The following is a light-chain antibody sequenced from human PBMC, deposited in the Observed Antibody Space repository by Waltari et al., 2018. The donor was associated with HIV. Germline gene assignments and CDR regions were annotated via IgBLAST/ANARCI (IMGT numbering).Light chain of an antibody. CDR3: QQYNGSPYT. J-gene: IGKJ2*01. V-gene: IGKV1-5*03. CDR2: KAS. CDR1: QSISSW. Sequence: DIQMTQSPSTLPASVGDRVTITCRASQSISSWLAWYQQKSGKAPKLLIYKASSLESGVPSRFSGSGSGTEFTLTLSSLQPDDFATYYCQQYNGSPYTFGQGTKLEIK.